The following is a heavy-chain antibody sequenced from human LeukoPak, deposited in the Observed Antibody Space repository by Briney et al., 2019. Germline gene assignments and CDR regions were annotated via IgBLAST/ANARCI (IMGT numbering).Heavy chain of an antibody. CDR1: GFTFGDYL. J-gene: IGHJ4*02. CDR2: ISGGTT. CDR3: SRGSGWLSVY. V-gene: IGHV3-49*05. D-gene: IGHD6-19*01. Sequence: KSGGSLRLSCTASGFTFGDYLMSWFRQAPGKGLEWIGFISGGTTECAASVKGRFTISRDDSTSIAYLQMNSLTTEDTAVYYCSRGSGWLSVYWGQGTLVTVSS.